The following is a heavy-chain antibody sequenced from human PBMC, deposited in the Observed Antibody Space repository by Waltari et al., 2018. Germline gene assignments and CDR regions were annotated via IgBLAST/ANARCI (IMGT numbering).Heavy chain of an antibody. CDR1: GGSISSSSYY. Sequence: QLQLQESGPGLVKPSETLSLTCTVSGGSISSSSYYWGWIRQPPGKGLEWIGSIYYSGTTYYTPSLKGRVTISVDTSKNQFSLKLSSVTAADTAVYYCARHREWELLPIPYYYYMDVWGKGTTVTVSS. CDR2: IYYSGTT. CDR3: ARHREWELLPIPYYYYMDV. D-gene: IGHD1-26*01. J-gene: IGHJ6*03. V-gene: IGHV4-39*01.